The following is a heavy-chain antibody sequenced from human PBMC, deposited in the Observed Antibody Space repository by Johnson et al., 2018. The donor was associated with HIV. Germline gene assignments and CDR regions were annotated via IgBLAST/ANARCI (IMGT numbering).Heavy chain of an antibody. CDR3: ARDGDYYDSNGGDAFDI. D-gene: IGHD3-22*01. J-gene: IGHJ3*02. CDR1: GFTCSSYA. CDR2: ISYDGSNK. V-gene: IGHV3-30*04. Sequence: QVQLVESGGGVVRTGGSLRLSCAASGFTCSSYAMHWVRQAPGKGLEWVAVISYDGSNKYYADSVKGRFTISRDNSKNTLYLQMNSLRAEDTAVYFCARDGDYYDSNGGDAFDIWGQGTMVTVSS.